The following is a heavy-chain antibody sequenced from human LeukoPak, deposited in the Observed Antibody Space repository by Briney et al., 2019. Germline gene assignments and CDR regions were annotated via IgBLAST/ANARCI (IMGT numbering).Heavy chain of an antibody. CDR3: ARQYSSSRQFDP. Sequence: PSETLSLTCTVSGDSVTSYYWSWIRQTPGKGLEWIGYISYHGRTDYGPSLKSRVTMSLDTSKNQFSLKLSSVTAADTAVYYCARQYSSSRQFDPWGQGTLVTVSS. CDR1: GDSVTSYY. V-gene: IGHV4-59*08. CDR2: ISYHGRT. J-gene: IGHJ5*02. D-gene: IGHD6-13*01.